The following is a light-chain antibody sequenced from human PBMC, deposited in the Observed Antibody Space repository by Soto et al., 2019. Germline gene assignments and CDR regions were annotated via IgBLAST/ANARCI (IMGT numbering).Light chain of an antibody. Sequence: QSALTQPRSVSGSTGQSVTISCTGTSSNVGAYNYVSWYQQYPGKGPRLMIYDVSKWPSGVPDRFSGSKSGNTASLTISGLQAEDEPDYYCCSYAGNSLWVFGGGTKLTVL. CDR3: CSYAGNSLWV. CDR2: DVS. J-gene: IGLJ3*02. CDR1: SSNVGAYNY. V-gene: IGLV2-11*01.